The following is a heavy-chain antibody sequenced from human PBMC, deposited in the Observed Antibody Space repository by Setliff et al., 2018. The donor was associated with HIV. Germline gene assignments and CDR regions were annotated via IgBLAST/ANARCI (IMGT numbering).Heavy chain of an antibody. CDR2: TYYRSKWYF. Sequence: PSQTLSLTCVISGDSVSSNNAAWNWIRQSPLRGLEWLGRTYYRSKWYFDYAVSVKSRIIINPDTSKNQFSLHLNSVTPDDTAVYYCARGSYGSVLLWGQGTLVTVSS. J-gene: IGHJ4*02. CDR1: GDSVSSNNAA. V-gene: IGHV6-1*01. D-gene: IGHD6-19*01. CDR3: ARGSYGSVLL.